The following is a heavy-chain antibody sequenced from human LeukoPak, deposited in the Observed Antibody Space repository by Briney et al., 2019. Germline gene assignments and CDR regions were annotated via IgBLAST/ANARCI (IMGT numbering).Heavy chain of an antibody. CDR3: ARVHSILNMDV. V-gene: IGHV1-69*13. CDR2: LLPIFGTT. Sequence: ASVKVSCKASGGTFSSYAISWERQAPGQGLEWMGGLLPIFGTTNYAQKFQSRVTITADESTSTAYMELSSLRSEDTAVYYCARVHSILNMDVWGKGTTVTVSS. CDR1: GGTFSSYA. J-gene: IGHJ6*03. D-gene: IGHD4-11*01.